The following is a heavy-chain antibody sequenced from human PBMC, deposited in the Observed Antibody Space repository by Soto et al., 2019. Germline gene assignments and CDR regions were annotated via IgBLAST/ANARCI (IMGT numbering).Heavy chain of an antibody. D-gene: IGHD3-3*01. CDR3: ARXXLVLEWLLYSYFDY. Sequence: SLRLSCAASGFTFSSYAMHWVRQAPGKGLEWVAVISYDGSNKYYADSVKGRFTISRDNSKNTLYLQMNSLRAEDTAVYYCARXXLVLEWLLYSYFDYXGQXTLXTVSS. CDR1: GFTFSSYA. V-gene: IGHV3-30-3*01. J-gene: IGHJ4*02. CDR2: ISYDGSNK.